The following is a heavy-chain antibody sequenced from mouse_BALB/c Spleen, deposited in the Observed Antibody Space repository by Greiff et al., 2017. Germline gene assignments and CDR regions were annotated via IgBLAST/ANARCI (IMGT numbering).Heavy chain of an antibody. CDR1: GYTFTDYY. V-gene: IGHV1-84*02. D-gene: IGHD1-1*01. J-gene: IGHJ4*01. CDR3: ARRDYGSSRYYYAMDY. Sequence: SGPELVKPGASVKISCKASGYTFTDYYINWVKQKPGQGLEWIGWIYPGSGNTKYNEKFKGKATLTVDTSSSTAYMQLSSLTSEDTAVYFCARRDYGSSRYYYAMDYWGQGTSVTVSS. CDR2: IYPGSGNT.